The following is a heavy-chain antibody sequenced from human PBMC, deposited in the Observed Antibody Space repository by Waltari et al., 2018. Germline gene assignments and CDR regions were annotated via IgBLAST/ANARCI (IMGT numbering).Heavy chain of an antibody. V-gene: IGHV2-5*01. J-gene: IGHJ5*02. CDR1: GSSLSTNGVG. D-gene: IGHD6-19*01. CDR3: AHTEQFAPAVWFGP. Sequence: QITFKASGPTLVTPTQTLTLTCTCSGSSLSTNGVGGGSLRQPPGKALEWLANIYWNDDKRYSPSLKSRLTITKDTSKNQVVLTMTNVDPVDTATYFCAHTEQFAPAVWFGPWGQGTLVAVSS. CDR2: IYWNDDK.